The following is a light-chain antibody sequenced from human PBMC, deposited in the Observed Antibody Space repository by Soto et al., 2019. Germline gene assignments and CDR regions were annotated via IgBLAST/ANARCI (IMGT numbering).Light chain of an antibody. CDR2: KAS. V-gene: IGKV1-5*03. CDR1: QSIGSW. Sequence: DIQMTQSPSTLSASVGDRVTITCRASQSIGSWLAWYQQKPGKAPKLLIYKASNLESGVPSRFSGSGSGTEFTLTISSLQPDDFATYYCQQYNSYSLTFGQGTKVDIK. J-gene: IGKJ1*01. CDR3: QQYNSYSLT.